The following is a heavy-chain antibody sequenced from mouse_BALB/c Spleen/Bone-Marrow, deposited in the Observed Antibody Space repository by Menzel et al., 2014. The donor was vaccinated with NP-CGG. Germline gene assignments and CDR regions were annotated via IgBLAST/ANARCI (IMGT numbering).Heavy chain of an antibody. CDR1: GDRLSAEN. CDR3: ASMGRVFAPQKDGSMYSQVAS. D-gene: IGHD2-3*01. J-gene: IGHJ4*01. CDR2: IFSEDGST. V-gene: IGHV5-6-2*01. Sequence: SCAASGDRLSAENMGWVRQAPGKGLEWVSTIFSEDGSTYYADSVKGRFTISRDNSKNTLYLQMNSLRAEDTAVYYCASMGRVFAPQKDGSMYSQVASWGQGTMVTVS.